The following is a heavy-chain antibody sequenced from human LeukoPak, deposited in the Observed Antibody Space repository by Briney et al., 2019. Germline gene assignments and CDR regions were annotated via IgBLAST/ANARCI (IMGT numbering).Heavy chain of an antibody. Sequence: SETLSLTCTVSGGSISSVSYYWGWVRQPPGKGLEYIGSIYYTGSTYYNPSLKSRVTIPVDTSKSQFSLKLSSVTAADTAVYYCAGGSSSYISQDYWGQGTLVTVSS. CDR2: IYYTGST. D-gene: IGHD6-13*01. J-gene: IGHJ4*02. CDR3: AGGSSSYISQDY. V-gene: IGHV4-39*07. CDR1: GGSISSVSYY.